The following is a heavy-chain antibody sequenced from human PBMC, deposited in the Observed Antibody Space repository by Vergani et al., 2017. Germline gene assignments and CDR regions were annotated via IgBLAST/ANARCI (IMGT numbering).Heavy chain of an antibody. CDR3: ARGSGITGTTRYYYYYXMDV. V-gene: IGHV4-34*01. J-gene: IGHJ6*03. CDR1: GGSFSGYY. D-gene: IGHD1-7*01. CDR2: INHSGST. Sequence: QVQLQQWGAGLLKPSETLSLTCAVYGGSFSGYYWSWIRQPPGKGLEWIGEINHSGSTNYNPSLKSRVTISVDTSKNQFSLKLSSVTAADTAVYYCARGSGITGTTRYYYYYXMDVWGKGTTVTVSS.